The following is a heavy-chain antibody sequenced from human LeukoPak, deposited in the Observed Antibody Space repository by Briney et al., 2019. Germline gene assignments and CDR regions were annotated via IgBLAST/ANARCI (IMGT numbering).Heavy chain of an antibody. CDR2: TNPNSGGT. D-gene: IGHD2-15*01. V-gene: IGHV1-2*02. CDR1: GYTFTGYY. CDR3: ARGRLCSGGSCYSDY. J-gene: IGHJ4*02. Sequence: ASVKVSCKASGYTFTGYYMHWVRHAPGQGLEWMGWTNPNSGGTNYAQKLQGRVTMTRDTSISTAYMELSRLRSDDTAVYYCARGRLCSGGSCYSDYWGQGTLVTVSS.